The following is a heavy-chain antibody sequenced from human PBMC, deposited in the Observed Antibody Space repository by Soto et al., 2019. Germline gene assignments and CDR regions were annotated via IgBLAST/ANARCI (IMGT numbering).Heavy chain of an antibody. CDR2: IYYSGST. CDR1: GGSISSYY. D-gene: IGHD1-7*01. V-gene: IGHV4-59*08. J-gene: IGHJ5*02. Sequence: SETLSLTCTVSGGSISSYYWSWIRQPPGKGLEWIGYIYYSGSTNYNPSLKSRVTISVDTSKNQFSLKLSSVTAADTAVYYCARQRGITGTTDCFDPWGQGTLVTVSS. CDR3: ARQRGITGTTDCFDP.